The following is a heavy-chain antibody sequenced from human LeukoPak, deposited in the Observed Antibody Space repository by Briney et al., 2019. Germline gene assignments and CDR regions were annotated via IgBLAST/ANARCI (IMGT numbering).Heavy chain of an antibody. CDR3: ARDPTGSSSWDDY. D-gene: IGHD6-13*01. J-gene: IGHJ4*02. V-gene: IGHV3-21*01. CDR2: ISSSSSYI. CDR1: GFTFSSYS. Sequence: GESLKISCAASGFTFSSYSMNWVRQAPGKGLEWVSSISSSSSYIYYADSVKGRFTISRDNAKNSLYLQMNSLRAEDTAVYYCARDPTGSSSWDDYWGQGTLVTVSS.